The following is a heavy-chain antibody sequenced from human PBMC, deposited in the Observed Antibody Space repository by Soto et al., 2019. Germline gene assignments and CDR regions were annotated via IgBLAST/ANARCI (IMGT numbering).Heavy chain of an antibody. CDR1: GFTFSSYS. J-gene: IGHJ4*02. Sequence: GGSLRLSCAASGFTFSSYSMNWVRQAPGKGLEWLSYISSSGSTKYYAESVRGRFTISRDNSKNTLYLQMNSLRAEDTAVYYCARTLPPIDYWGQGTLVTVSS. V-gene: IGHV3-48*01. D-gene: IGHD1-26*01. CDR3: ARTLPPIDY. CDR2: ISSSGSTK.